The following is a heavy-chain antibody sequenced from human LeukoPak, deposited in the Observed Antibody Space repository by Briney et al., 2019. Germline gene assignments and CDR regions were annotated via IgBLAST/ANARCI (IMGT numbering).Heavy chain of an antibody. J-gene: IGHJ4*02. CDR2: INLNSGDT. V-gene: IGHV1-2*02. CDR1: GYTFTDFY. CDR3: ARGHIVTASFDY. D-gene: IGHD3-9*01. Sequence: GASVKVSCKASGYTFTDFYTYWVRQAPGQGLEWMGWINLNSGDTNYAQNLQGRVTMTRDTSITTAYMELTSLRSDDTAMYYCARGHIVTASFDYWGQGSLVTVSS.